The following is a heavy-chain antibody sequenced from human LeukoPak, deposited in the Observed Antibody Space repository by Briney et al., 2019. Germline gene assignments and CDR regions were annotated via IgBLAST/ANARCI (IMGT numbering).Heavy chain of an antibody. CDR3: AMALDY. V-gene: IGHV3-23*01. CDR1: GFTFSNYL. J-gene: IGHJ4*02. CDR2: ISHSGSSI. Sequence: GGSLRLSCVASGFTFSNYLMNWVRQAPGKGLEWVSGISHSGSSIYYADSVKGRFTISRDNSKNTLYLQMDRLRVEDTAVYYCAMALDYWGQGTLITVSS.